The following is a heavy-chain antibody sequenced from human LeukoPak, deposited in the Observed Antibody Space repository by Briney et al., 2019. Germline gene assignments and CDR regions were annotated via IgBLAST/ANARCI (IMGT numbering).Heavy chain of an antibody. V-gene: IGHV3-7*03. CDR2: VNQDGGEK. D-gene: IGHD2-21*02. Sequence: GGSLRLSCAASGFTFSSSLMTWVRQAPGKGLEWVASVNQDGGEKNYVDSVKGQFTISRGNAKNSLYLQMNSLRTEDTAVYYCASGRVTAVYWGQGTLVTVSS. CDR3: ASGRVTAVY. J-gene: IGHJ4*02. CDR1: GFTFSSSL.